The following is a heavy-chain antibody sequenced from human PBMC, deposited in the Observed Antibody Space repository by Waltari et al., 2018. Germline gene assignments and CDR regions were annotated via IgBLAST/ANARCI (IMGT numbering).Heavy chain of an antibody. V-gene: IGHV3-49*03. CDR1: GFIFGDYA. D-gene: IGHD6-13*01. J-gene: IGHJ4*02. Sequence: EVQLVESGGGLVQPGRSLRLSCTTSGFIFGDYAMSWFCQAPGKGLEWVGFIRSKGYGGTTEYAASVKGRFTISRDDSKSIAYLQMNSLKTEDTAVYYCTRDKMYSSSWYYFDYWGQGTLVTVSP. CDR3: TRDKMYSSSWYYFDY. CDR2: IRSKGYGGTT.